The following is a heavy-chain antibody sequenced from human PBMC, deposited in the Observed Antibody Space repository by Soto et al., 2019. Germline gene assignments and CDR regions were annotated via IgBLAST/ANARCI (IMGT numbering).Heavy chain of an antibody. J-gene: IGHJ4*02. Sequence: GESLKISCKASGYSFTSYWINWVRQMPGKGLEWMGRIDPTDSYTNYSPSFQGHVTVSTDKSISTAYLQWSSLKASDTAMYYCARQIYDSDTGPNFQYYFDSWGQGTPVTVSS. V-gene: IGHV5-10-1*01. CDR3: ARQIYDSDTGPNFQYYFDS. CDR2: IDPTDSYT. CDR1: GYSFTSYW. D-gene: IGHD3-22*01.